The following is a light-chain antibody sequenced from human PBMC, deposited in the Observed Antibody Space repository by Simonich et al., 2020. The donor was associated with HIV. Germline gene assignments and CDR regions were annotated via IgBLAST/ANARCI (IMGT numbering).Light chain of an antibody. CDR1: QSISSW. V-gene: IGKV1-5*03. Sequence: DIQMTQSPSTLSASVGDRVTITCRASQSISSWLAWYQQKPGKAPKRLIYKASSLESGVPSRFSGSGSGTDFTLTISSLQAEDVAVYYCQQYHSTPPTFGGGTKVEIK. CDR2: KAS. CDR3: QQYHSTPPT. J-gene: IGKJ4*01.